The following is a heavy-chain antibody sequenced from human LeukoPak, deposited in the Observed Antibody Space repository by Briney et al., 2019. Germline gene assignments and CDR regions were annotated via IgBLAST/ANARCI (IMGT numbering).Heavy chain of an antibody. CDR2: ISGSGGST. Sequence: GGSLRLSCAASGFTFSSYAMSWVRQAPGKGLEWVSAISGSGGSTYYADSVKGRFTISRDNSKNTLYLQMNSLRAEDTAVYYRAKSPPYYYDSSGYYLDYWGQGTLVTVSS. D-gene: IGHD3-22*01. J-gene: IGHJ4*02. CDR1: GFTFSSYA. CDR3: AKSPPYYYDSSGYYLDY. V-gene: IGHV3-23*01.